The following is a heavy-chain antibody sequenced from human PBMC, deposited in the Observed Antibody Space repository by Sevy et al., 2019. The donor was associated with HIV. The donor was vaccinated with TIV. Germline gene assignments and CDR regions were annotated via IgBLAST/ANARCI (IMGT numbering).Heavy chain of an antibody. CDR3: ARVRGSYCSGGSCYYYYYGMDV. CDR1: GGSFSGYY. CDR2: INHSGST. Sequence: SETLSLTCAVYGGSFSGYYWSWIRQSPGKGLEWIGEINHSGSTNYNPSLKSRVTISVDTSKNQFSLKLSSVTAADTAVYYCARVRGSYCSGGSCYYYYYGMDVWGQGTTVTVSS. V-gene: IGHV4-34*01. D-gene: IGHD2-15*01. J-gene: IGHJ6*02.